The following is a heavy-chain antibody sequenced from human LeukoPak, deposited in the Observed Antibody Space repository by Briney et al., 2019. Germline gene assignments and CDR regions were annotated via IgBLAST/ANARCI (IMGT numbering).Heavy chain of an antibody. J-gene: IGHJ6*02. Sequence: GGSLRLSCAASGFTVSSNYMSWVRQAPGKGLEWVSVIYSGGSTYYADSVKGRFTISRDNSKNTLYLQMNSLRAEDTAVYYCAKGSTVAVPHYYYYGMDVWGQGTTVTVSS. CDR2: IYSGGST. CDR3: AKGSTVAVPHYYYYGMDV. D-gene: IGHD1-1*01. CDR1: GFTVSSNY. V-gene: IGHV3-53*01.